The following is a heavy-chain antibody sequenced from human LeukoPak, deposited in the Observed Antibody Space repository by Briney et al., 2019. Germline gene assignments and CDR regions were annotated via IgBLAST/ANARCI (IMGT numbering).Heavy chain of an antibody. V-gene: IGHV3-20*04. J-gene: IGHJ4*02. Sequence: GGSLRLSCAASGFTFDDHGMSWVRQVPGKGLEWLSAINWNGGSVGSAASVQGRFTISRDNSKNMVHLQMTRLKVEDTGVYYCARRTRGPDYWGQGTVVIVSS. D-gene: IGHD1-7*01. CDR3: ARRTRGPDY. CDR2: INWNGGSV. CDR1: GFTFDDHG.